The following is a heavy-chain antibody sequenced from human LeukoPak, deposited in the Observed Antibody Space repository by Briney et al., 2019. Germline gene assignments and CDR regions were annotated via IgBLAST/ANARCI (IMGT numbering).Heavy chain of an antibody. J-gene: IGHJ5*02. V-gene: IGHV3-30*18. D-gene: IGHD1-26*01. Sequence: GGSLRLSCAASGFTFSTSWMSWVRQVPGKGLEWVAVISYDGSNKYYADSVKGRFTISRDNSKNTLYLQMNSLRAEDTAVYYCAKDHLGLNWFDPWGQGTLVTVSS. CDR1: GFTFSTSW. CDR2: ISYDGSNK. CDR3: AKDHLGLNWFDP.